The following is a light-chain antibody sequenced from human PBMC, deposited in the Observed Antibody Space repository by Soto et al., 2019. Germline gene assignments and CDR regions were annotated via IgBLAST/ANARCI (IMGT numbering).Light chain of an antibody. V-gene: IGKV3-20*01. Sequence: EIVLTQSPGTLSLSPGERATLSCRASQSVSSSYLAWYQQTPGQAPRLLIYGASSRATGIPDRFSGSGSGTDFTLIISRLEPEDFAVYYCQQCGSSPWTFGQGTKVEIK. CDR3: QQCGSSPWT. J-gene: IGKJ1*01. CDR2: GAS. CDR1: QSVSSSY.